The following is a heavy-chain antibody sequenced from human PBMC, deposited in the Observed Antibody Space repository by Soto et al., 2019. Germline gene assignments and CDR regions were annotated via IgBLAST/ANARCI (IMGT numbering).Heavy chain of an antibody. V-gene: IGHV3-7*01. CDR1: GFTFTNHC. CDR2: INPEGTKK. Sequence: GGSLRLSCATSGFTFTNHCIRWGRQAPEKGLEWVANINPEGTKKYYVDSVEGRFTISRDNAKTSLYLQMNSLRAEDTAVYYCARETYCTSINSYGDDYYDIDVWGHGTTVTVSS. J-gene: IGHJ6*02. CDR3: ARETYCTSINSYGDDYYDIDV. D-gene: IGHD2-2*01.